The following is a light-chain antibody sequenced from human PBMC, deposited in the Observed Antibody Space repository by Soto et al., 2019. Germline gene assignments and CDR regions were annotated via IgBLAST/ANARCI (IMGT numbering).Light chain of an antibody. CDR2: TAS. Sequence: DIQMTQSPSSVSASVGDRVTITCRASQGISSLLAWYQQKPGKAPNLLIHTASSLQSGVPSRFSGSGSGTDFTITISSLQPEDSATYYCQQANSFHLTFGGGTKVEIK. V-gene: IGKV1-12*01. CDR1: QGISSL. J-gene: IGKJ4*01. CDR3: QQANSFHLT.